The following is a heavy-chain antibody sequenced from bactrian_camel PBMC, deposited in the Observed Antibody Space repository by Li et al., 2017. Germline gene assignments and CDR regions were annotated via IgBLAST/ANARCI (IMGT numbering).Heavy chain of an antibody. V-gene: IGHV3S6*01. D-gene: IGHD3*01. J-gene: IGHJ4*01. Sequence: VQLVESGGGLVRPGGSLRLSCAASGFYFSSYGMAWVRQAPGKGLEWVSSIYSDGRYTYYADSVKGRFTISRDNAKNTLYLQMDSLKSEDTALYYCANLYLCEYSRHDRVRYWGQGTQVTVS. CDR2: IYSDGRYT. CDR3: ANLYLCEYSRHDRVRY. CDR1: GFYFSSYG.